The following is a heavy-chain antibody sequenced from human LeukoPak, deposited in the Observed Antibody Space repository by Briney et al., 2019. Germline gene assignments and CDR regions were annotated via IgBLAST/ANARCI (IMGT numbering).Heavy chain of an antibody. CDR3: ARDKAFLGYYDTSGHFQQWFDS. V-gene: IGHV1-18*04. CDR1: GYTFNTYG. Sequence: ASVKVSCKASGYTFNTYGIAWVRQAPGQGLEWMGWISPYNGDTHYAQKFQDRVTMTTDTSTSTAYMDLRSLGFDDTAVYYCARDKAFLGYYDTSGHFQQWFDSWGQGTLVTVSS. J-gene: IGHJ5*01. D-gene: IGHD3-22*01. CDR2: ISPYNGDT.